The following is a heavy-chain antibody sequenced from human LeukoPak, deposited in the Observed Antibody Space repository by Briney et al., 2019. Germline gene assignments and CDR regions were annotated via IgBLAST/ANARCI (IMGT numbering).Heavy chain of an antibody. CDR2: ISAYNGNT. CDR1: GGTFSSYA. CDR3: ARDDRRNYYYYYGMDV. J-gene: IGHJ6*02. V-gene: IGHV1-18*01. Sequence: ASVKVSCKASGGTFSSYAISWVRQAPGQGLEWMGWISAYNGNTNYAQKLQGRVTMTTDTSTSTAYMELRSLRSDDTAVYYCARDDRRNYYYYYGMDVWGQGTTVTVSS.